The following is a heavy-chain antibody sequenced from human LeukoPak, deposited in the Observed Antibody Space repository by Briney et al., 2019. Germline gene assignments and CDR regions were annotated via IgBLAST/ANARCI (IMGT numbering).Heavy chain of an antibody. CDR3: ARSLRYDYSSGSGDV. Sequence: GGSLRLSCAASGFTFSSYWMSWVRQAPGKGLEWVANIKQDGSEKYYVDSVKGRFTISRGNAKNSLYLQMNSLRAEDTAVYYCARSLRYDYSSGSGDVWGKGTTVTVSS. CDR2: IKQDGSEK. V-gene: IGHV3-7*03. CDR1: GFTFSSYW. J-gene: IGHJ6*04. D-gene: IGHD6-19*01.